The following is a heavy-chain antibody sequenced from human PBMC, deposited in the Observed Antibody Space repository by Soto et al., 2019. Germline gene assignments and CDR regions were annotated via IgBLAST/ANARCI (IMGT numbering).Heavy chain of an antibody. CDR1: GGTFSSYA. CDR3: ARGETKERFLEWLFDY. D-gene: IGHD3-3*01. Sequence: ASVKVSCKASGGTFSSYAISWVRQAPGQGLEWMGGIIPIFGTANYAQKFQGRVTITADESTSTAYMELSSLRSEDTAVYYCARGETKERFLEWLFDYWGQGTLVTVSS. J-gene: IGHJ4*02. V-gene: IGHV1-69*13. CDR2: IIPIFGTA.